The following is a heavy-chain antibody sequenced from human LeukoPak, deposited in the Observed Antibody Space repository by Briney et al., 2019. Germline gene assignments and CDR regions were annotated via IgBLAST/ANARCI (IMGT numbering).Heavy chain of an antibody. V-gene: IGHV4-31*03. CDR2: IYYSGST. CDR3: ARDGGRYCSSTSYYPNWFDP. CDR1: GGSISSDGYY. Sequence: SQTLSLTCTVSGGSISSDGYYWSWIRQHPGKGLEWIGYIYYSGSTYYNPSLKSRVTISVDTSKNQFSLKLSSVTAADTAVYYCARDGGRYCSSTSYYPNWFDPWGQGTLVTVSS. J-gene: IGHJ5*02. D-gene: IGHD2-2*01.